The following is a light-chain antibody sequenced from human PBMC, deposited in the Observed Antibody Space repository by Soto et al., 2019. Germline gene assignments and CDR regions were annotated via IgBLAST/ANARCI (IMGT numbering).Light chain of an antibody. J-gene: IGLJ1*01. CDR3: CSHAGSGTEV. CDR2: EVS. Sequence: QSALTQPASVSGSPGQSITISCTGTSGDVGNYNFVSWYQQHPGKAPQLMVYEVSKRPSGVSNRFSGSKSGNTASLTISGLQAEDEADYYCCSHAGSGTEVFGTGTRSPS. CDR1: SGDVGNYNF. V-gene: IGLV2-23*02.